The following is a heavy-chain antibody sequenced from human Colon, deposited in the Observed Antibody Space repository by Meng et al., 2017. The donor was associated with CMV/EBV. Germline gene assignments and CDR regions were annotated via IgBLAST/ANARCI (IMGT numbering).Heavy chain of an antibody. Sequence: GGSLRLSCAASGFTFSSYSMNWVRQAPGKGLEWVSYISSSSSTIYYADSVKGRFTISRDNAKNSLYLQMNSLRAEDTAVYYCARGTVWYSNSSDAFDIWGQGTMVTVSS. J-gene: IGHJ3*02. CDR2: ISSSSSTI. CDR3: ARGTVWYSNSSDAFDI. D-gene: IGHD6-6*01. V-gene: IGHV3-48*04. CDR1: GFTFSSYS.